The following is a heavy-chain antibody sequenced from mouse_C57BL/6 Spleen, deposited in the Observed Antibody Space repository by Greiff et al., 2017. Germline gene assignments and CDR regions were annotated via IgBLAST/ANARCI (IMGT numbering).Heavy chain of an antibody. J-gene: IGHJ1*03. CDR2: IYPGDGDT. V-gene: IGHV1-80*01. CDR1: GYAFSSYW. D-gene: IGHD1-1*01. Sequence: QVQLQQSGAELVKPGASVKISCKASGYAFSSYWMNWVKQRPGKGLEWIGQIYPGDGDTNYNGKFKGKATLTADKSSSTAYMQLSSLTSKDSAVYFCARFTTVVARYFDVWGTGTTVTVSS. CDR3: ARFTTVVARYFDV.